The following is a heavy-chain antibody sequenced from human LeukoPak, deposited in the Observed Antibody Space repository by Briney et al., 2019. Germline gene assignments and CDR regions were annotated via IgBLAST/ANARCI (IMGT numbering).Heavy chain of an antibody. J-gene: IGHJ3*02. CDR1: GGFISSGGYS. CDR2: IYTSGST. D-gene: IGHD2-15*01. CDR3: ARDSGEYCSGGSCYYWGAFDI. V-gene: IGHV4-61*02. Sequence: SETLSLTCAVSGGFISSGGYSWSWIRQPAGKGLEWIGRIYTSGSTNYNPSLKSRVTMSVDTSKNQFSLKLSSVTAADTAVYYCARDSGEYCSGGSCYYWGAFDIWGQGTMVTVSS.